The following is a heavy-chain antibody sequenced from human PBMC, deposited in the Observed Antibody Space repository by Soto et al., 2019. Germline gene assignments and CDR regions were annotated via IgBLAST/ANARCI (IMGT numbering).Heavy chain of an antibody. CDR2: IKSDAYGGAI. Sequence: EVQLVESGGGLVKPGGSLRLSCAGSGFTFSNAWMSWVRRAPGKGLEWVGRIKSDAYGGAIDYAAPVQGSFTISSDDSKNTLFLQMNNLRAEDTAVYSSTTTKFLLEPAKNDFWGQGTPVIVSS. J-gene: IGHJ4*02. CDR3: TTTKFLLEPAKNDF. CDR1: GFTFSNAW. D-gene: IGHD2-2*01. V-gene: IGHV3-15*01.